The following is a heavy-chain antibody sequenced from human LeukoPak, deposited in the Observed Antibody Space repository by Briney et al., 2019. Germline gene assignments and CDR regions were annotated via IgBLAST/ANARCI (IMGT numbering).Heavy chain of an antibody. CDR1: GFTFSSYE. V-gene: IGHV3-48*03. CDR2: ISSSGSTI. CDR3: AKGDVSVTREFDY. J-gene: IGHJ4*02. D-gene: IGHD7-27*01. Sequence: PGGSLRLSCAASGFTFSSYEMNWVRQAPGKGLEWVSYISSSGSTIYYADSVKGRFTISRDNAQNSLYLQMNSLRAEDTAVYYCAKGDVSVTREFDYWGQGTLVTVSS.